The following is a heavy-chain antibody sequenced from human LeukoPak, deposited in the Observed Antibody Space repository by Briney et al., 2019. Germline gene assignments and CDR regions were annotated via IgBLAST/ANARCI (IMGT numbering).Heavy chain of an antibody. D-gene: IGHD3-16*02. CDR3: ARDFYVWGSYRCDY. J-gene: IGHJ4*02. CDR2: IIPIFGTA. CDR1: GGTFSSYA. V-gene: IGHV1-69*05. Sequence: SVKVSCKASGGTFSSYAISWVRQAPGQGLEWMRRIIPIFGTANYAQKFQGRVTITTDESTSTAYMELSSLRSEDTAVYYCARDFYVWGSYRCDYWGQGTLVTVSS.